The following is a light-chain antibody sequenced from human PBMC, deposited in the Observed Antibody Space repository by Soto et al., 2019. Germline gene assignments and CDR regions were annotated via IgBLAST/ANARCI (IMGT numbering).Light chain of an antibody. V-gene: IGLV2-14*01. CDR1: SSDVGGYNY. CDR3: RSYTTSDTQV. CDR2: EVS. J-gene: IGLJ2*01. Sequence: QSALTQPASVSGSPGQSITISCTGTSSDVGGYNYVSWYQHHPAKVPKLMIYEVSNRPSGISNRFSGSKSVNTASLTVSGRQAEDEADYYCRSYTTSDTQVFGGGTKLTVL.